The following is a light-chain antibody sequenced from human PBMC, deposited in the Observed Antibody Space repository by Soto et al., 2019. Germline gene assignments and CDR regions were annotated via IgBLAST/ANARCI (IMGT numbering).Light chain of an antibody. V-gene: IGKV1-39*01. CDR1: QSISSY. CDR2: AAF. J-gene: IGKJ1*01. Sequence: DIQMTQSPSSLSASVGDRVTITCRASQSISSYLNWYQQKPGKAPKLLIYAAFSLQSGVPSRFSGSGSGTEFPLTISSLQPEDFATYYCQQRYSTSWTFGQGTKVEIK. CDR3: QQRYSTSWT.